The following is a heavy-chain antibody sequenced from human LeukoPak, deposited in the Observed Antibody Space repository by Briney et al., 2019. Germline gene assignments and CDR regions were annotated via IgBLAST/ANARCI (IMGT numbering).Heavy chain of an antibody. D-gene: IGHD6-19*01. Sequence: SVKVSCKASGYTFTGYYMHWVRQAPGQGLEWMGGIIPIFGTANYAQKFQGRVTITADESTSTAYMELSSLRSEDTAVYYCARREVYSSGWHWFDPWGQGTLVTVSS. CDR2: IIPIFGTA. V-gene: IGHV1-69*13. J-gene: IGHJ5*02. CDR3: ARREVYSSGWHWFDP. CDR1: GYTFTGYY.